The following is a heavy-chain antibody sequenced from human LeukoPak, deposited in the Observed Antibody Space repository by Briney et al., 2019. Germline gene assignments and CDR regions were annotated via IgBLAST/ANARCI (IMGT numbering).Heavy chain of an antibody. V-gene: IGHV3-13*01. CDR3: ARANYADRAFDI. Sequence: GGSLRLSCAASGFTFSSYDMHWVRQATGKGLEWVSAIGTAGDTYYPGSVKGRFTISRENAKNSLYLQMNSLRAGDTAVYYCARANYADRAFDIWGQGTMVTVSS. CDR1: GFTFSSYD. CDR2: IGTAGDT. D-gene: IGHD1-7*01. J-gene: IGHJ3*02.